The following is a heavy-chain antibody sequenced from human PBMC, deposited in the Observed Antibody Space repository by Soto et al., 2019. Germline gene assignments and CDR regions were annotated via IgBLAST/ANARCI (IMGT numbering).Heavy chain of an antibody. V-gene: IGHV3-33*01. Sequence: GGSLRLSCAASGFTFSSYGMHWVRQAPGKGLEWVAVIWFDGSNKYYADSVKGRFTISRDNSKNTLYLQMNSLRAEDTAVYYCARGTTSTVTTMKYYFDYWGQGTLVTVSS. CDR2: IWFDGSNK. CDR3: ARGTTSTVTTMKYYFDY. D-gene: IGHD4-17*01. J-gene: IGHJ4*02. CDR1: GFTFSSYG.